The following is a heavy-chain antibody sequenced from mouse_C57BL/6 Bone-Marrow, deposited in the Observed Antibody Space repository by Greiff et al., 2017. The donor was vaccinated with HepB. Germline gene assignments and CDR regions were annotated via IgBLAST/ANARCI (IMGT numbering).Heavy chain of an antibody. D-gene: IGHD2-5*01. J-gene: IGHJ1*03. CDR3: ANSNYVHWYFDV. CDR1: GYTFTSYW. CDR2: IYPGSGST. V-gene: IGHV1-55*01. Sequence: QVQLQQSGAELVKPGASVKMSCKASGYTFTSYWITWVKQRPGQGLEWIGDIYPGSGSTNYNEKFKSKATLTVDTSSSTAYMQLSSLTSEDSAVYYCANSNYVHWYFDVWGTGTTVTVSS.